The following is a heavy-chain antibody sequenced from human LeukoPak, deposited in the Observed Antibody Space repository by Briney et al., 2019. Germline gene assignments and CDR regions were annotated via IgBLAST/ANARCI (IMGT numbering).Heavy chain of an antibody. D-gene: IGHD3-3*01. CDR3: AKDAHWSAEH. J-gene: IGHJ1*01. CDR2: IWYDGSNK. V-gene: IGHV3-33*06. CDR1: GFTFSSYG. Sequence: GRSLRLSCAASGFTFSSYGMHWVRQAPGKGLEWVAVIWYDGSNKYYADSVKGRFTISRDNSKNTLYLQMNSLRAEDTAVYYCAKDAHWSAEHWGQGTLVTVSS.